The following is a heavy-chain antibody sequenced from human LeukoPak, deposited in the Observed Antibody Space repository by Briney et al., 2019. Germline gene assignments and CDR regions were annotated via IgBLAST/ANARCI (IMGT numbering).Heavy chain of an antibody. CDR2: IIPIFGTA. CDR3: ARGYSSSGRFDY. Sequence: GASVKVSCKASGGTFSSYAISWVRQAPGQGLEWMGGIIPIFGTANYAQKFQGRVTITADESTSTAYMELSSLRSEDTAVYYCARGYSSSGRFDYWGQGTLVTVSS. D-gene: IGHD6-6*01. J-gene: IGHJ4*02. V-gene: IGHV1-69*13. CDR1: GGTFSSYA.